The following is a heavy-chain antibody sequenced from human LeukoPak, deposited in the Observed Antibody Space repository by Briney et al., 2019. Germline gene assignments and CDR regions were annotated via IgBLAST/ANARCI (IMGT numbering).Heavy chain of an antibody. V-gene: IGHV4-34*01. CDR2: INHSGST. CDR3: AKTNTV. CDR1: GGSFSGYY. Sequence: SETLSLTCAVYGGSFSGYYWSWIRQPPGKGLEWIWEINHSGSTNYNPSLKSRVTISVDTSKNKFSLKLSSVTAADTAVYYSAKTNTVWGQGTLVTVSS. D-gene: IGHD2-2*02. J-gene: IGHJ4*02.